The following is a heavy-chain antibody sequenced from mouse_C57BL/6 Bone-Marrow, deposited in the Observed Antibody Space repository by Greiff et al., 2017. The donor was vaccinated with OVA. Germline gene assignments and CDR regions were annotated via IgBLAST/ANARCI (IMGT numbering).Heavy chain of an antibody. CDR1: GYTFTSYW. V-gene: IGHV1-69*01. CDR3: AREGFYGNHWYIDV. CDR2: IDPSDSYT. Sequence: QVQLQQPGAELVMPGASVKLSCKASGYTFTSYWMHWVKQRPGQGLEWIGEIDPSDSYTNYKPELKGRSTLRVDKSSSTAYKKISSLTSEDSADYYCAREGFYGNHWYIDVWGTGTTVTVSS. D-gene: IGHD2-1*01. J-gene: IGHJ1*03.